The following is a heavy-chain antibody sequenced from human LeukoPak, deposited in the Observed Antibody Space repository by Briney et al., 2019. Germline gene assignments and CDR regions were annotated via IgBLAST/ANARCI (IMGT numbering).Heavy chain of an antibody. Sequence: PSETLSLTCTVSGGSISSSSYYWGWIRQPPGKGLEWIGSIYYSGSTYYNPSLKSRVTISVDTSKNQFSLKLSSVTAADTAVYYCASWGNEIEYSSGWYTVDYWGQGTLVTVSS. CDR3: ASWGNEIEYSSGWYTVDY. V-gene: IGHV4-39*01. CDR2: IYYSGST. CDR1: GGSISSSSYY. J-gene: IGHJ4*02. D-gene: IGHD6-19*01.